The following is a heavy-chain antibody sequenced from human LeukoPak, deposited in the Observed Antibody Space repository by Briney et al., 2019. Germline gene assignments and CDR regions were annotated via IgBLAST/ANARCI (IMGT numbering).Heavy chain of an antibody. J-gene: IGHJ4*02. CDR3: AAKTNSGWYPFDC. CDR2: IYHTGSA. Sequence: PSETLSLTCGVSGASISSNNWWSWVRQPPGKGLEWVGEIYHTGSANYNPSLKSRVTISVDEPNNQFSLKLRSVTAADTAVYFCAAKTNSGWYPFDCWGQGTLVTVSS. V-gene: IGHV4-4*02. D-gene: IGHD6-19*01. CDR1: GASISSNNW.